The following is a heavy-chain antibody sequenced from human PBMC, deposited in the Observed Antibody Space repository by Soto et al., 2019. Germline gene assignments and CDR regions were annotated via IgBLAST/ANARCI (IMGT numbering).Heavy chain of an antibody. V-gene: IGHV3-21*01. Sequence: PGWSLGLSCACSGFIFTSSSMFWVRHAPVKGLEWVSSISSRSDSIYYADSVKGRFTISRDNAQNSLYLHMNSLTSEDTAVYYCARDRSADRFVQYFQHWGPGTLVTVSS. D-gene: IGHD6-19*01. CDR3: ARDRSADRFVQYFQH. CDR1: GFIFTSSS. CDR2: ISSRSDSI. J-gene: IGHJ1*01.